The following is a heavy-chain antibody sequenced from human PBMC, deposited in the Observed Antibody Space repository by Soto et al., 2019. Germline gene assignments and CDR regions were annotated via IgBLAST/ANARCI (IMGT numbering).Heavy chain of an antibody. D-gene: IGHD3-22*01. V-gene: IGHV4-34*01. Sequence: QVQLQQWGAGLLKPSETLSLTCAMYGGSFSNYYGSWIRQPPGKGLEWIGKISQGEGTKYNPSLKSRVTISVDTSKSQVSLRLTSVTGADTAVYYCARGPDRAKVGYWGQGTLVTVSS. J-gene: IGHJ4*02. CDR3: ARGPDRAKVGY. CDR1: GGSFSNYY. CDR2: ISQGEGT.